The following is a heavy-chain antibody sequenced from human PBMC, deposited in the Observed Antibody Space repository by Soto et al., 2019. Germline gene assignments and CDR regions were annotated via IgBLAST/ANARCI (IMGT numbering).Heavy chain of an antibody. D-gene: IGHD3-10*01. Sequence: GESLKISCNGSGYSFTSYWISWVRQMPGKGLEWMGRIDPSDSYTNYSPSFQGHVTISADKSISTAYLQWSSLKASDTAMYYCARLDVSSYGYSYGMDVWGQGTKVTVYS. V-gene: IGHV5-10-1*01. CDR2: IDPSDSYT. J-gene: IGHJ6*02. CDR1: GYSFTSYW. CDR3: ARLDVSSYGYSYGMDV.